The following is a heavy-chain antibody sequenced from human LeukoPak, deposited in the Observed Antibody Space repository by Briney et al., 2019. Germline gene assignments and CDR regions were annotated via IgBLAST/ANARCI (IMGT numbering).Heavy chain of an antibody. V-gene: IGHV3-66*01. CDR1: GFIVSSNY. CDR2: IYSGGST. D-gene: IGHD3-22*01. Sequence: GGSLRLSCAASGFIVSSNYMSWVRQAPGKGLEWVSVIYSGGSTYYADSVKGRFTISRDNSKNTLYLQMNSLRAEDTAVYYCARGLGDSSGYYFGYFDYWGQGTLVTVSS. J-gene: IGHJ4*02. CDR3: ARGLGDSSGYYFGYFDY.